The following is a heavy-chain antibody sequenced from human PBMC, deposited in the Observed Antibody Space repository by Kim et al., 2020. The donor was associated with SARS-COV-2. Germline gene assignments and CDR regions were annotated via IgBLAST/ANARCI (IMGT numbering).Heavy chain of an antibody. CDR3: ARVYSSGLGNFDY. Sequence: SQKFQGRVTITRDTSASTAYMELSSLRSEDTAVYYCARVYSSGLGNFDYWGQGTLVTVSS. J-gene: IGHJ4*02. D-gene: IGHD6-19*01. V-gene: IGHV1-3*01.